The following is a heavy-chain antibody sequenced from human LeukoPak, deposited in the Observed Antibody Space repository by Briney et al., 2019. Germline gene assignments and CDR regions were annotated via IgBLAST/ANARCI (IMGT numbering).Heavy chain of an antibody. J-gene: IGHJ5*02. CDR1: GGSISSSNW. CDR3: ARLYRETTVVKLASWFDP. Sequence: SGTLSLTCAVSGGSISSSNWWSWVRQPPGKGLEWIGEIYHSGSTNYNPSLKSRVTISVDKSKNQFSLKLSSVTAADTAVYYCARLYRETTVVKLASWFDPWGQGTLVTVSS. D-gene: IGHD4-23*01. V-gene: IGHV4-4*02. CDR2: IYHSGST.